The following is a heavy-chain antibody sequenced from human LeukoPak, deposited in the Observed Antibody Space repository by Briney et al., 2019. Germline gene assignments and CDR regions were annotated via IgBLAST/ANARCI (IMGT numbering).Heavy chain of an antibody. Sequence: VASVKVSCKASGGTFSSYAISWVRQAPGQGLEWMGGIIPIFGTANYAQKFQGRVTITADESTSTAYMELSSLRSDDTAVYYCASPRRGDDFSRYFYYGMDVWGQGTTVIVSS. CDR3: ASPRRGDDFSRYFYYGMDV. CDR2: IIPIFGTA. V-gene: IGHV1-69*13. J-gene: IGHJ6*01. CDR1: GGTFSSYA. D-gene: IGHD5-12*01.